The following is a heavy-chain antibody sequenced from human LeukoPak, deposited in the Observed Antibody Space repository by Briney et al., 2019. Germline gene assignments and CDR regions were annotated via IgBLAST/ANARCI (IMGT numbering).Heavy chain of an antibody. CDR2: IRSKANSYAT. CDR1: GFTFSGSA. V-gene: IGHV3-73*01. J-gene: IGHJ6*02. D-gene: IGHD5-24*01. Sequence: GGSLRLSCAASGFTFSGSAMHWVRQASGKGLEWVGRIRSKANSYATAYAASVKGRFTISRDDSKNTAYLQMNSLKTEDTAVYYCTRREATIPLAGYGMDVWGQGTTVTVSS. CDR3: TRREATIPLAGYGMDV.